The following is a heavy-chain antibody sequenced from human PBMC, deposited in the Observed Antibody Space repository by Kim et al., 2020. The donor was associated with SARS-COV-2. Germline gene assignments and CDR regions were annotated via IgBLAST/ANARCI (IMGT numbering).Heavy chain of an antibody. V-gene: IGHV4-39*01. J-gene: IGHJ4*02. CDR1: GGSISSSSYY. CDR3: ARQQIAVAGTGFDY. D-gene: IGHD6-19*01. Sequence: SETLSLTCTVSGGSISSSSYYWGWIHQPPGKGLEWIGSIYYSGSTYYNPSLKSRVTISVDTSKNQFSLKLSSVTAADTAVYYCARQQIAVAGTGFDYWGQGTLVTVSS. CDR2: IYYSGST.